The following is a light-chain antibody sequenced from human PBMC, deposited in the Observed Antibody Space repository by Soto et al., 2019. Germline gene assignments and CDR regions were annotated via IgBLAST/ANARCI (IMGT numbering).Light chain of an antibody. J-gene: IGKJ4*01. V-gene: IGKV3-11*01. CDR2: DAS. CDR3: QQRGSWPLT. Sequence: EIVLTQSPATLSLSPGEGATLSCRASQSVSAYLAWYQQKPGQAPRFLIYDASNRATGIPARFSGSGSGTDFTLTISSLEPEDSAVYYCQQRGSWPLTFGGGTKVEIK. CDR1: QSVSAY.